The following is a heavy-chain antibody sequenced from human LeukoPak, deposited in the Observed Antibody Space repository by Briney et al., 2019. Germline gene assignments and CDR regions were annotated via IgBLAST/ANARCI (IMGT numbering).Heavy chain of an antibody. CDR2: IYPGDSDT. CDR3: ARQLYYDSSGYPHYNYFDY. V-gene: IGHV5-51*01. CDR1: GYSFTSYW. Sequence: GESLKISCKGSGYSFTSYWIGWVRQMPGKGLEWMGIIYPGDSDTRYSPSFQGQVTISADKSISTAYLQWSSLKASDTAMYYCARQLYYDSSGYPHYNYFDYWGQGTLSPSPQ. D-gene: IGHD3-22*01. J-gene: IGHJ4*02.